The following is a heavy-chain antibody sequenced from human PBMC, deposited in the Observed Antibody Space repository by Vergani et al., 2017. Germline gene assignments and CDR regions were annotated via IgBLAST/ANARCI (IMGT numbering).Heavy chain of an antibody. V-gene: IGHV4-39*01. CDR1: GGSISSSSYY. Sequence: QLQLQESGPGLVKPSETLSLTCTVSGGSISSSSYYWGWILQPPGKGMEWIGSIYYSGSTYYNPSLKSRVTISVDTSKNQFSLKLSSVTAADTAVYYCARHTLWSYGYWGQGTLVTVSS. CDR3: ARHTLWSYGY. J-gene: IGHJ4*02. D-gene: IGHD3-10*01. CDR2: IYYSGST.